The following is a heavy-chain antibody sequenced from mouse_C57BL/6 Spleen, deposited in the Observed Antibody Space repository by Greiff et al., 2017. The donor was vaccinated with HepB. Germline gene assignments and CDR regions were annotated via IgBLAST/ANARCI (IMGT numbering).Heavy chain of an antibody. J-gene: IGHJ4*01. V-gene: IGHV1-4*01. CDR1: GYTFTSYT. CDR3: ARLDGNYESAMDY. CDR2: INPSSGYT. Sequence: VKLMESGAELARPGASVKMSCKASGYTFTSYTMHWVKQRPGQGLEWIGYINPSSGYTKYNQKFKDKATLTADKSSSTAYMQLSSLTSEDSAVYYCARLDGNYESAMDYWGQGTSVTVSS. D-gene: IGHD2-1*01.